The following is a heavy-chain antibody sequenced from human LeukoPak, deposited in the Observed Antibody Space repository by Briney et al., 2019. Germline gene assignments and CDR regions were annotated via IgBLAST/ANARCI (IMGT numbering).Heavy chain of an antibody. V-gene: IGHV4-34*01. D-gene: IGHD4-17*01. CDR2: INHSGST. Sequence: SETLSLTCAVYGGFSSGYYWSWIRQPPGKGLEWIGEINHSGSTNYNPSLKSRVTISVDTSKNQFSLKLSSVTAADTAVYYCARVGSDRYGEENKNWFDPWGQGTLVTVSS. CDR3: ARVGSDRYGEENKNWFDP. CDR1: GGFSSGYY. J-gene: IGHJ5*02.